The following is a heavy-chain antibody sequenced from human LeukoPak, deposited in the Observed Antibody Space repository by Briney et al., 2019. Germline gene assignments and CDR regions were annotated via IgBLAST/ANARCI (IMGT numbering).Heavy chain of an antibody. J-gene: IGHJ4*02. CDR2: INHSGST. CDR1: GGSFSGYY. CDR3: ARGPGCSSTSCYSVDY. D-gene: IGHD2-2*01. Sequence: SETLSLTCAVYGGSFSGYYWSWIRQPPGKGLEWIGEINHSGSTNYNPSLKSRVTISVDTSKNQFSLKLSSVTAADTAVYYCARGPGCSSTSCYSVDYWGQGTLVTVSS. V-gene: IGHV4-34*01.